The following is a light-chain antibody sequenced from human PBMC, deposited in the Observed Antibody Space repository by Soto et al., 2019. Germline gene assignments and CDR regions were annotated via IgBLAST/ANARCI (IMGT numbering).Light chain of an antibody. V-gene: IGKV3-20*01. Sequence: EIVLTQSPGTLSSSPGERATLSCRASQSVGSNYLAWYQQKPGQAPRLLIYGASSRATGIPGRFSGSGSGTDFTLTISRLEPEDFAVYYCQQYGSSSWTFGQGTKVEIK. J-gene: IGKJ1*01. CDR1: QSVGSNY. CDR2: GAS. CDR3: QQYGSSSWT.